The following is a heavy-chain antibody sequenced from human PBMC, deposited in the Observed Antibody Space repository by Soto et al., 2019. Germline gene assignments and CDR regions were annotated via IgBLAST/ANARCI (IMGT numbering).Heavy chain of an antibody. CDR2: INAGNGNT. J-gene: IGHJ6*02. D-gene: IGHD3-3*01. V-gene: IGHV1-3*01. CDR1: GYTFTSYA. Sequence: GASVKVSCKASGYTFTSYAMHCVRQAPGQRLEWMGWINAGNGNTKYSQKFQGRVTITRDTSASTAYMELSSLRSEDTAVYYCAREPYDFWSGSGMDVWGQGTTVTVSS. CDR3: AREPYDFWSGSGMDV.